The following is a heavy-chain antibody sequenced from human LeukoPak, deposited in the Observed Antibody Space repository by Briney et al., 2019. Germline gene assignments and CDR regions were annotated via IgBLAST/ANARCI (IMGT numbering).Heavy chain of an antibody. V-gene: IGHV3-21*01. CDR3: ARDGRFGVGGYYYYYMDV. J-gene: IGHJ6*03. D-gene: IGHD3-16*01. CDR2: ISSSSSYI. CDR1: GFTFSSYG. Sequence: GGSLRLSCAASGFTFSSYGMNWVRQAPGKGLEWVSSISSSSSYIYYADSVKGRFTISRDNAKNSLYLQMNSLRAEDTAVYYCARDGRFGVGGYYYYYMDVWGKGTTVTVSS.